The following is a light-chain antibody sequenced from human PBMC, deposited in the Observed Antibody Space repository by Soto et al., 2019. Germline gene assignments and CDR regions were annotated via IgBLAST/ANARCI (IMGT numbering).Light chain of an antibody. CDR2: AAS. CDR1: QSVSSS. J-gene: IGKJ1*01. CDR3: QQYYTWRRT. Sequence: DIVMTQSPATLSVSPVESVTLSCRASQSVSSSLAWYQQRPGQAPRLLIYAASIRATGIPARFSGSGSGTEFTLTISGLQFEDFALYHCQQYYTWRRTFGQGTKVDIK. V-gene: IGKV3-15*01.